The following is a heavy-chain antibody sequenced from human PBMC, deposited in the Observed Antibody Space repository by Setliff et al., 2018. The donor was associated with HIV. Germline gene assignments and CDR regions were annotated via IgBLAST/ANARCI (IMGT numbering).Heavy chain of an antibody. Sequence: PSETLSLTCTVSGGSISSYYWSWIRQPAGKGLEWIGYTYTSGSTNYNHNPSLKSRVTISVDTSTNRFSLKLSSVTAADTAVYYCARDRSSGRGYYYYYYMDVWGKGTTVTVSS. D-gene: IGHD6-19*01. CDR1: GGSISSYY. CDR3: ARDRSSGRGYYYYYYMDV. V-gene: IGHV4-4*09. CDR2: TYTSGST. J-gene: IGHJ6*03.